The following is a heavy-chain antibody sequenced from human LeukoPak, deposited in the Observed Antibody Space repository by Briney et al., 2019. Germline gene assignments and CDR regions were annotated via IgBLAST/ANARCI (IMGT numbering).Heavy chain of an antibody. CDR1: GFTFSNAW. CDR2: IKSKTDGGTT. Sequence: KTGGSLRLSCAASGFTFSNAWMSWVRQAPGKGLEWVGRIKSKTDGGTTDYAAPVKGRFTISRDDSKNTLYLQMNSLKTEDTALYYCTTDLHYYDSSGYYYARNYWGQGTLVTVSS. J-gene: IGHJ4*02. CDR3: TTDLHYYDSSGYYYARNY. V-gene: IGHV3-15*01. D-gene: IGHD3-22*01.